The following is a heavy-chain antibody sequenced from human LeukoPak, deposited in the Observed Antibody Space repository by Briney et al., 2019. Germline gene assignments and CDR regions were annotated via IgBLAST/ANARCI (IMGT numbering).Heavy chain of an antibody. CDR3: AKGSNTALYDFWSGYHAFDI. D-gene: IGHD3-3*01. CDR2: ISGSGGST. CDR1: EFTVSSNY. V-gene: IGHV3-23*01. Sequence: GGSLRLSCAASEFTVSSNYMSWVRQAPGKGLEWVSAISGSGGSTYYADSVKGRFTISRDNSKNTLYLQMNSLRAEDTAVYYCAKGSNTALYDFWSGYHAFDIWGQGTMVTVSS. J-gene: IGHJ3*02.